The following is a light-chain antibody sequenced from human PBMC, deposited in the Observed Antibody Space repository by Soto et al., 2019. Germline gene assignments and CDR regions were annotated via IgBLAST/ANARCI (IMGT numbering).Light chain of an antibody. CDR2: DVS. Sequence: DIVLTQSPAPLSLSPGERGTLSCKASESVTDYLAWYQQKPGQAPRLLVYDVSNRAAGIPTRFSGGGSGTDFTLTISNVEPEDVAVYYCQQRSDWPWTFGQGTKVDIK. J-gene: IGKJ1*01. V-gene: IGKV3-11*01. CDR3: QQRSDWPWT. CDR1: ESVTDY.